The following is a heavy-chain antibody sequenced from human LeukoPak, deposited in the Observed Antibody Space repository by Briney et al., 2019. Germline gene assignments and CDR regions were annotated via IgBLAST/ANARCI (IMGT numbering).Heavy chain of an antibody. D-gene: IGHD4-11*01. CDR1: GFTFSSYG. J-gene: IGHJ4*02. CDR2: ISGSGGST. Sequence: PGGTLRLSCAASGFTFSSYGMSWVRQAPGKGLEWVSAISGSGGSTYYADSVKGRFTISRDNSKNTLYLQMNSLRAEDTAVYYCAKGSGKMTTVTTDYWGQGTLVTVSS. V-gene: IGHV3-23*01. CDR3: AKGSGKMTTVTTDY.